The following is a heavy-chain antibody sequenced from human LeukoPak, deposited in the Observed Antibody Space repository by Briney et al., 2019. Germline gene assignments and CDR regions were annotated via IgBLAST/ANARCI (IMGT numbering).Heavy chain of an antibody. J-gene: IGHJ4*02. CDR2: IYHGGST. CDR3: ARVPSSSWFDGYFDH. Sequence: SETLSLTCTVSGYSISSGYYWGWIRQPPGKGLEWMGNIYHGGSTYNNPSLKTRVPISGDTSKTQFSLNVSSVTAADTAVYYCARVPSSSWFDGYFDHWGQGTLVTVSS. CDR1: GYSISSGYY. D-gene: IGHD6-13*01. V-gene: IGHV4-38-2*02.